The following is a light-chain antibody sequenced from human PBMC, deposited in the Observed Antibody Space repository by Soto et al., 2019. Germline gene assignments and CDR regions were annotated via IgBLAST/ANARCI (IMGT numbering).Light chain of an antibody. V-gene: IGLV2-14*01. J-gene: IGLJ1*01. Sequence: QSALTQPASVSGSPGQSITISCTGTSSDVGGYNYVSWYQQHPGKAPKLIIYAVTNRPSGVSIRFSGSKSGNTASLTISGLQAEDEADYYCCSYTSGTTYVFGPGTKLTVL. CDR2: AVT. CDR3: CSYTSGTTYV. CDR1: SSDVGGYNY.